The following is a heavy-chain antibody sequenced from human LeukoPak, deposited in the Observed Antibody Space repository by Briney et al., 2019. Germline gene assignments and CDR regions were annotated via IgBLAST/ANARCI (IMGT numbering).Heavy chain of an antibody. CDR2: IIPIYGTA. D-gene: IGHD3-10*01. V-gene: IGHV1-69*01. CDR3: ARGAYGSGTYRGGWYYFDL. J-gene: IGHJ4*02. CDR1: GDTSNNYP. Sequence: GAPVKVSCKASGDTSNNYPITWLRQAPGQGLEWLGGIIPIYGTATISPKFQGRVTIIVVASTSAVDLEMGSLRYEDTAVYYCARGAYGSGTYRGGWYYFDLWGQGTLVTVSS.